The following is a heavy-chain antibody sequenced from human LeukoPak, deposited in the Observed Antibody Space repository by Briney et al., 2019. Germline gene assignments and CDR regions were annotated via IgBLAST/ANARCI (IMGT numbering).Heavy chain of an antibody. J-gene: IGHJ4*02. V-gene: IGHV3-23*01. CDR1: GFTFSSYA. CDR3: ANVGGSGWYVDY. D-gene: IGHD6-19*01. CDR2: ISGGGGNT. Sequence: PGVSLRLSCAASGFTFSSYAVSWVRQAPGTGLEWVSTISGGGGNTYYADSVKGRFTISRDNSKSTLYLQMNSLRTEDTALYYCANVGGSGWYVDYWGQGTPVTVSS.